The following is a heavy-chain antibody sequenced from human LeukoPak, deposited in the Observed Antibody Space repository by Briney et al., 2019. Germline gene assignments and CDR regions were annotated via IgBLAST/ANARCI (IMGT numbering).Heavy chain of an antibody. CDR2: INPTGGST. Sequence: ASVKVSCKASGSTFPSYFMHWVRPAPGQGLVWMGIINPTGGSTTYAQKFQGRVTMTRDTSTSTVYMELSSLRSDDTAVYYCARTAARRFDYWGQGTLVTVSS. CDR1: GSTFPSYF. J-gene: IGHJ4*02. V-gene: IGHV1-46*01. D-gene: IGHD6-6*01. CDR3: ARTAARRFDY.